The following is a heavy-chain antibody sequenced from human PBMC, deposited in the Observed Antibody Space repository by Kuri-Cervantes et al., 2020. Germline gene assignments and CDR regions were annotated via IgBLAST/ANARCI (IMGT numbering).Heavy chain of an antibody. Sequence: ASVKVSCKASGYTFTSYAMHWVRQAPGQRLEWMGWSNAGNGNTKYSQEFQGRVTITRDTSASTAYMEPSSLRAEDTAVYYCAKEIGRYSGSQGWWGQGTLVTVSS. CDR2: SNAGNGNT. D-gene: IGHD1-26*01. J-gene: IGHJ4*02. CDR3: AKEIGRYSGSQGW. V-gene: IGHV1-3*02. CDR1: GYTFTSYA.